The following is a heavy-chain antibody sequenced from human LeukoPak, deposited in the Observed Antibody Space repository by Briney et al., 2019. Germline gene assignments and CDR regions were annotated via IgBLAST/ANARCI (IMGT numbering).Heavy chain of an antibody. Sequence: PSETLSLTCTVSGGSISSSSYYWGWIRQPPGKGLEWTGSIYYSGNTYYNPSLKSRVTISVDTSKNQFSLKLSSVTAADTAVYYCARERYYYDSSSEGNYWGQGTLVTVSS. D-gene: IGHD3-22*01. CDR2: IYYSGNT. CDR3: ARERYYYDSSSEGNY. V-gene: IGHV4-39*01. J-gene: IGHJ4*02. CDR1: GGSISSSSYY.